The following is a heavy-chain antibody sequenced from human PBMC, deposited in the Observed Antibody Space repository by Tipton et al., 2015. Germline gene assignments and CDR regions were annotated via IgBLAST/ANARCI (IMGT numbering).Heavy chain of an antibody. CDR3: ARVIWDEGYYYYYAMDV. J-gene: IGHJ6*02. Sequence: TLSLTCSVSGGSVTSNNYFWSWIRQPPGKGLEWIGYIFHSGSTSYNPSLRSRVFISIDTSKNQFSLKLNSVTAADTAVYYCARVIWDEGYYYYYAMDVWGQGTTVTVSS. CDR1: GGSVTSNNYF. V-gene: IGHV4-61*01. CDR2: IFHSGST. D-gene: IGHD3-16*01.